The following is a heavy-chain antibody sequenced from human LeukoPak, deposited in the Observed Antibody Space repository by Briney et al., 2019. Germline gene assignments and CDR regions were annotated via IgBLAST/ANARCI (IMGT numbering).Heavy chain of an antibody. CDR2: IYPGDSDT. D-gene: IGHD2-15*01. CDR3: ARGYCSGGSCYASRNWFDP. CDR1: GYSFTSYW. Sequence: GESLKISCKGSGYSFTSYWIGWVRQMPGKGLEWMGIIYPGDSDTRYSPSFQGQVTVSADKSISTAYLQWSSLKASDTAMYYCARGYCSGGSCYASRNWFDPWGQGTLVTVSS. V-gene: IGHV5-51*01. J-gene: IGHJ5*02.